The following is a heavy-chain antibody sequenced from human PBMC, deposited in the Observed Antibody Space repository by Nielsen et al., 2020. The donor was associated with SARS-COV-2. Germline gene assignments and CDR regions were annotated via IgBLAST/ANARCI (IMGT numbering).Heavy chain of an antibody. CDR2: IKQHGSEK. Sequence: WIRQPPGKGLEWVANIKQHGSEKYYVDSVKGRFTISRDNSKNTLYLQMNSLRAEDTAVYYCARDKDDSSGYYYYYYYYGMDVWGQGTTVTVSS. V-gene: IGHV3-7*01. J-gene: IGHJ6*02. CDR3: ARDKDDSSGYYYYYYYYGMDV. D-gene: IGHD3-22*01.